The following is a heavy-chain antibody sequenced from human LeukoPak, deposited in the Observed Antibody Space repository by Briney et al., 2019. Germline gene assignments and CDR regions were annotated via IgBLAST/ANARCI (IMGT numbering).Heavy chain of an antibody. CDR1: GYTFTSYY. J-gene: IGHJ6*02. CDR3: ARGEQLLSRGSCYYYSMDV. V-gene: IGHV1-46*01. Sequence: GASVKVSCKASGYTFTSYYMHWVRQAPGQGLEWMGIINPSGGSTSYAQKFQGRVTMTTDTATSTAYMELRSLRSDDTAVYYCARGEQLLSRGSCYYYSMDVWGQGTTVTVSS. CDR2: INPSGGST. D-gene: IGHD3-10*01.